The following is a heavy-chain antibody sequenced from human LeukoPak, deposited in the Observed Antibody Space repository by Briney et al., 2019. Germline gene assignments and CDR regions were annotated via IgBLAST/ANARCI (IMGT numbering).Heavy chain of an antibody. CDR3: ARAYLVIAYFQH. J-gene: IGHJ1*01. Sequence: GGSLRLSCAASGFTFSSYAMHWVRQAPGKGLEWVAVISYDGSNKYYADSVKGRFTISRDNSKNTLYLQMNSLRAEDTAVYYCARAYLVIAYFQHWGQGTLVTVSS. CDR2: ISYDGSNK. CDR1: GFTFSSYA. D-gene: IGHD2-21*01. V-gene: IGHV3-30-3*01.